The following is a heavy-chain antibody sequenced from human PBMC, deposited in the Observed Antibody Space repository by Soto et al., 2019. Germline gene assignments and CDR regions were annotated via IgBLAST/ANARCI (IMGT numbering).Heavy chain of an antibody. J-gene: IGHJ4*02. D-gene: IGHD2-21*01. CDR3: ARDQGGDLDY. V-gene: IGHV4-34*09. Sequence: SETLSLTCAVYGGSFSGYYWTWIRQHPGKALEWMGHIHFSGETNYNPSLMGRLTMSIDTSTNQFSLNLAAVTAADTAMYYCARDQGGDLDYWGQGTLVTVSS. CDR2: IHFSGET. CDR1: GGSFSGYY.